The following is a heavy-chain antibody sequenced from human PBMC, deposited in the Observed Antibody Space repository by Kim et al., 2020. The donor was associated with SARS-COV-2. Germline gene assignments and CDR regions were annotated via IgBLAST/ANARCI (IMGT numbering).Heavy chain of an antibody. Sequence: PSLRSRVTLSWDTSKNRFSLTVSSVTAADWAVYYCARRGRAAGATRYFDYWGQGILVTVSS. V-gene: IGHV4-39*01. J-gene: IGHJ4*02. D-gene: IGHD1-26*01. CDR3: ARRGRAAGATRYFDY.